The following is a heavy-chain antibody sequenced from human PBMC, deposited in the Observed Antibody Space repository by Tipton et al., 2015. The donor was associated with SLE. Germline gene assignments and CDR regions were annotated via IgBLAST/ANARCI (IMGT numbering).Heavy chain of an antibody. J-gene: IGHJ3*02. CDR2: INLGGST. CDR1: GGSFTDDY. Sequence: LRLTCAVYGGSFTDDYWSWVRQPPGKGLEWIGEINLGGSTNYNPSLKSRVTISVDTSKNQFFLRLSSVTAADTAVYFCARVLYDFRGDYYTETYDIWGQGTMVTVSS. V-gene: IGHV4-34*01. D-gene: IGHD3-3*01. CDR3: ARVLYDFRGDYYTETYDI.